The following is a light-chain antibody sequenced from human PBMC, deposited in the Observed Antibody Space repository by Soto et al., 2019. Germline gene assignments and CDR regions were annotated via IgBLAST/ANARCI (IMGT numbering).Light chain of an antibody. CDR3: QQSYSTPQSLT. CDR2: AAS. J-gene: IGKJ2*01. CDR1: QSISSY. Sequence: DIQMTQSPSSLSASVGDRVTITCRASQSISSYFNWYQQKPGKAPKLLIYAASSLQSAVPSRLSGSGSATDFTLTISSLQPEDFATYYCQQSYSTPQSLTFGQGTKLEIK. V-gene: IGKV1-39*01.